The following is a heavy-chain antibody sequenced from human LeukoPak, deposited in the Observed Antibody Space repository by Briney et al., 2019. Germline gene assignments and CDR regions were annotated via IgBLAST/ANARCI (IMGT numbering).Heavy chain of an antibody. V-gene: IGHV1-69*13. CDR3: ATASRYFDWLSPSDY. D-gene: IGHD3-9*01. J-gene: IGHJ4*02. Sequence: GASVKVSCKASGGTFSSYAISWVRQAPGQGLEWMGGIIPIFGTANYAQKFQGRVTITADESTSTAYMELSSLRSEDTAVYYCATASRYFDWLSPSDYWAREPRSPSPQ. CDR2: IIPIFGTA. CDR1: GGTFSSYA.